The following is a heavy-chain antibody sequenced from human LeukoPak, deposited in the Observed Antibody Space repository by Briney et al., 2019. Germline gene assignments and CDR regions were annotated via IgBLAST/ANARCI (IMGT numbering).Heavy chain of an antibody. D-gene: IGHD5-12*01. J-gene: IGHJ4*02. Sequence: GGSLRLSCVASGFSFNNYAMNWVRQAPGKGLEWVSLIIGCSGTTFYADSVKGRFTISRDKSKSTLYLQMNSLRAEDTAVYYCAKGAYDYIEIAYFDYWGQGSLVTVSS. CDR3: AKGAYDYIEIAYFDY. CDR2: IIGCSGTT. V-gene: IGHV3-23*01. CDR1: GFSFNNYA.